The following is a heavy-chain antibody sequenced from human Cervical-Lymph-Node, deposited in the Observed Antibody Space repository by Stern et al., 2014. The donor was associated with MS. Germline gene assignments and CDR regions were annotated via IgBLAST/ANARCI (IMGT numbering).Heavy chain of an antibody. Sequence: VQLVESGGGLVKPGGSLRLSCAASGFTFSDYYVTWFRQASGKGLEWVSYISSRGSVMYYADSVKGRFTISRDNAKNSLYLQMNSLGVEDTALYYCARAPIASGADVWGQGTTVTVSS. D-gene: IGHD6-13*01. V-gene: IGHV3-11*01. CDR1: GFTFSDYY. CDR2: ISSRGSVM. J-gene: IGHJ6*02. CDR3: ARAPIASGADV.